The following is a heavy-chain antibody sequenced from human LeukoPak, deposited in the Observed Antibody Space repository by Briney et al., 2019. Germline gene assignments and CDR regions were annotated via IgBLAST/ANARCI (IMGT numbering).Heavy chain of an antibody. D-gene: IGHD5-12*01. CDR3: AKETTISGYGIFDY. CDR1: GFTLHDYA. CDR2: ISWNSGSI. J-gene: IGHJ4*02. V-gene: IGHV3-9*01. Sequence: GGSLRLSCAASGFTLHDYAIHWVRQAPGKGLEWVSGISWNSGSIGYAASVKGRFTISRDNAKNSLYLQMNSLRAEDTALYYCAKETTISGYGIFDYWGQGTLVTVSS.